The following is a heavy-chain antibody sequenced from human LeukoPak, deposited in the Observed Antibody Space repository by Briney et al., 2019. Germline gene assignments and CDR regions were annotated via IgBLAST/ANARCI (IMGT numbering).Heavy chain of an antibody. D-gene: IGHD5-18*01. J-gene: IGHJ4*02. Sequence: SGTLSLTCAVSGGSISSSNWWSWVRQPPGKWLEWIGEIYHSGSTNYNPSLKSRVTISVDTSKNQFSLKLSSVTAADTAVYYCARPSDRYGEDYFAYWGQGTLVTVSS. CDR1: GGSISSSNW. CDR2: IYHSGST. V-gene: IGHV4-4*02. CDR3: ARPSDRYGEDYFAY.